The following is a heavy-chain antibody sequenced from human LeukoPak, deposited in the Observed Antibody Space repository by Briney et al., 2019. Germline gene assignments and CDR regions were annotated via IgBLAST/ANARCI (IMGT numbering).Heavy chain of an antibody. J-gene: IGHJ4*02. Sequence: PGGSLRLSCAASGFTVSSNYMSWVRQAPGKGLEWVSVIYSGGSTYYADSVKGRFTISRDNSKNTPYLQMNSLRAEDTAVYYCARSEYYGSGGYYFDYWGQGTLVTVSS. V-gene: IGHV3-53*01. D-gene: IGHD3-10*01. CDR3: ARSEYYGSGGYYFDY. CDR1: GFTVSSNY. CDR2: IYSGGST.